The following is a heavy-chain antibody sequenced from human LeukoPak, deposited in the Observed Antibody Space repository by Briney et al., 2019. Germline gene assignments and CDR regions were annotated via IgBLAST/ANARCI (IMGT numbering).Heavy chain of an antibody. CDR2: IKSKTVGGTT. J-gene: IGHJ4*02. CDR1: GITFSNAW. V-gene: IGHV3-15*01. D-gene: IGHD3-16*01. Sequence: GGSLRLSCAASGITFSNAWMSWVRQAPGKGLEWVGRIKSKTVGGTTDYAAPVKGRFIISRDDSQNTVYLQMNSLKIEDTAVYYCTIHRTESVFSFGEGRGQGTLVTVSS. CDR3: TIHRTESVFSFGEG.